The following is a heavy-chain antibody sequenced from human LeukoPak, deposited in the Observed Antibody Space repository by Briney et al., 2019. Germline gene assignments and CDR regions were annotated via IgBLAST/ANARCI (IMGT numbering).Heavy chain of an antibody. J-gene: IGHJ4*02. V-gene: IGHV3-9*01. D-gene: IGHD6-13*01. CDR3: AKGMRGGIAAADPFDY. Sequence: GGSLRLSCAASGLTFDDYAMHWVRQAPGKGLEWVSGISWNSGSIGYADSVKGRFTISRDNAKNSLYLQMNSLRAEDTALYYCAKGMRGGIAAADPFDYWGQGTLVTVSS. CDR1: GLTFDDYA. CDR2: ISWNSGSI.